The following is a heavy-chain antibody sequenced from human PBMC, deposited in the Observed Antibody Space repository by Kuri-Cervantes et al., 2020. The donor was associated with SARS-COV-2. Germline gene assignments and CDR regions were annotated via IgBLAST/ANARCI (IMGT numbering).Heavy chain of an antibody. D-gene: IGHD6-13*01. Sequence: GESLKISCSASGFRFSGSPLHWVRQAPGKQMEYVSAISGDGDNTYYADSVKGRFTISRDNSKNTVYLQMDNLRPEDTAIYYCAREAPEYSSSWFDFWGQGSLVTVSS. CDR3: AREAPEYSSSWFDF. CDR2: ISGDGDNT. CDR1: GFRFSGSP. J-gene: IGHJ4*02. V-gene: IGHV3-64*04.